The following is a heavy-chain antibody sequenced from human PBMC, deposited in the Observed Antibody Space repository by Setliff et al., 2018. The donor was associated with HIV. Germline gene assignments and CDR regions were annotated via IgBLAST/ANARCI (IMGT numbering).Heavy chain of an antibody. D-gene: IGHD5-18*01. J-gene: IGHJ6*03. CDR2: IYHSGST. V-gene: IGHV4-38-2*01. CDR1: GYSISSGYY. Sequence: SETLSLTCAVSGYSISSGYYWGWIRQPPGKGLEWIGSIYHSGSTYYNPSLKSQVTISVDMSKNEFSLKLSSVTATDTAVYYCARVRGYSYGYDGDYYYYYMDVWGKGTTVTVSS. CDR3: ARVRGYSYGYDGDYYYYYMDV.